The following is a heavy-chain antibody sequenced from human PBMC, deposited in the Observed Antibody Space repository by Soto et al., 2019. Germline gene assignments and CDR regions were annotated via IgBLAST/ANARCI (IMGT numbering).Heavy chain of an antibody. Sequence: QMQMQESGPGLVKPSQTLSLSCTVSGGSISSSSYYWTWIRQHPGKGLEWIGNIYYTGNNYYNPSLKRRVTISVDRSNNQFSLKLNSVTAADTAVYYCARDHPVGYGMDVWGQGTKVTVSS. V-gene: IGHV4-31*03. CDR1: GGSISSSSYY. CDR2: IYYTGNN. D-gene: IGHD1-26*01. CDR3: ARDHPVGYGMDV. J-gene: IGHJ6*02.